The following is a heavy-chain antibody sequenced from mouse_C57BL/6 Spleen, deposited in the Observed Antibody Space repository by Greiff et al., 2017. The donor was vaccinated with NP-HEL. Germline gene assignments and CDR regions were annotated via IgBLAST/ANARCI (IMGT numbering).Heavy chain of an antibody. CDR3: ARHGAAQAKGYYAMDY. CDR1: GFSLTSYG. V-gene: IGHV2-6-1*01. D-gene: IGHD3-2*02. Sequence: VKLVESGPGLVAPSQSLSITCTVSGFSLTSYGVHWVRQPPGKGLEWLVVIWSDGSTTYNSALNSRLSISKDNSKSQVFLKMNSLQTDDTAMYYCARHGAAQAKGYYAMDYWGQGTSVTVSS. J-gene: IGHJ4*01. CDR2: IWSDGST.